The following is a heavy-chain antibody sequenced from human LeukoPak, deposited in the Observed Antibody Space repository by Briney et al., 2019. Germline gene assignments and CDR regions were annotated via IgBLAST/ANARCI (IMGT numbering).Heavy chain of an antibody. CDR1: GFTFSSYE. V-gene: IGHV3-48*03. D-gene: IGHD2-21*02. Sequence: PGGSLRLSCAASGFTFSSYEMNWVRQAPGKGLEWVSYISSSGSTIYYADSVRGRFTISRDSSKKMLYLQMNSLRAEDTAVYYCAKPKFTVPASNFFDYWGHGTLLTVSS. CDR3: AKPKFTVPASNFFDY. J-gene: IGHJ4*01. CDR2: ISSSGSTI.